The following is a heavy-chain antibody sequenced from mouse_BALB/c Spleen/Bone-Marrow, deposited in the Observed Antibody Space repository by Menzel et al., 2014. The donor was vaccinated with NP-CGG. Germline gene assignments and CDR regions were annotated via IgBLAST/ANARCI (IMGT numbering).Heavy chain of an antibody. J-gene: IGHJ3*01. V-gene: IGHV1-4*01. CDR1: GYTFTSYT. Sequence: QVHLQQPGAELARPGASVEMSCKASGYTFTSYTMHWVKQRPGKGLEWIGYINPSSGYTNYNQKFKDKATLTADKSSSTTYMQLSSLTSEDSAVDYCARSSYYRYDEWAWFAYWGQGTLVTVSA. D-gene: IGHD2-14*01. CDR2: INPSSGYT. CDR3: ARSSYYRYDEWAWFAY.